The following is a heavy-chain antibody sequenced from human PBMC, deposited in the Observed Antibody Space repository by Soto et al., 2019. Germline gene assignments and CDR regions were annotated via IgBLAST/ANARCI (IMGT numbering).Heavy chain of an antibody. J-gene: IGHJ3*02. Sequence: QVQLVQSGAEVKKPGASVKVSCKASGYTFTSYAMHWVRQAPGQRLEWMGWINAGNGNTKYSQKFQGRVTITRDTSASTAYMERSSLGSEDTAVYYCARPSDYYDSSGYEADACDIWGQGTMVTVSS. D-gene: IGHD3-22*01. CDR1: GYTFTSYA. V-gene: IGHV1-3*01. CDR3: ARPSDYYDSSGYEADACDI. CDR2: INAGNGNT.